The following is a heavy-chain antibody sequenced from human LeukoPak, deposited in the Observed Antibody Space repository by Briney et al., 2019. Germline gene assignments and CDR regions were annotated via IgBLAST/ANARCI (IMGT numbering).Heavy chain of an antibody. J-gene: IGHJ4*02. V-gene: IGHV4-59*01. Sequence: SETLSLTCTVSGGSISSYYWSWIRQPPGKGLEWIGYIYYSGSTNYNPSLKSRVTISVDTSKNQFPLKLSSVTAADTAVYYCARDPELGGFDYWGQGTLVTVSS. CDR2: IYYSGST. CDR1: GGSISSYY. CDR3: ARDPELGGFDY. D-gene: IGHD1-14*01.